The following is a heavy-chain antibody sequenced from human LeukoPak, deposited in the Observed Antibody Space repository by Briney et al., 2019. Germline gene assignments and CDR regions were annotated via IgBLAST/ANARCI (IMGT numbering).Heavy chain of an antibody. Sequence: PGGSLRLSCAASGFTFSSFAMYWVRQAPGKGLVWVSRVQSDGSGSMYANSVMGRFTISRDNSKNMLYLQMNSLTAEDTAVYFCARAQLGTPTDYWGQGILVTVSS. CDR2: VQSDGSGS. V-gene: IGHV3-74*03. J-gene: IGHJ4*02. CDR1: GFTFSSFA. CDR3: ARAQLGTPTDY. D-gene: IGHD1-26*01.